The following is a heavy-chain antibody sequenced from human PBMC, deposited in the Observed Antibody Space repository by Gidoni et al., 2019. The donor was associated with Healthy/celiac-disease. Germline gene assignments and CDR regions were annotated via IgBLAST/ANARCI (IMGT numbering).Heavy chain of an antibody. D-gene: IGHD3-22*01. J-gene: IGHJ4*02. CDR3: AKTLWTYDSSGYFDDY. Sequence: EVQLLESGGGFVQAAGSLRLSCAASGFTFRSYVMSWVPQAPGKGLEWVSASSGSGSSTYYAESVEGRFTISRDDSKNTLYLQMNSLRAEGTAVYYCAKTLWTYDSSGYFDDYWGQGTLVTVSS. CDR1: GFTFRSYV. CDR2: SSGSGSST. V-gene: IGHV3-23*01.